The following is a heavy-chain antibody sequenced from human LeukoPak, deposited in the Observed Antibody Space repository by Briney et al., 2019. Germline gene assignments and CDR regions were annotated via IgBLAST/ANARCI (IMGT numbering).Heavy chain of an antibody. CDR2: IYTSGST. V-gene: IGHV4-61*02. J-gene: IGHJ6*03. CDR3: ARDRPYCSGGSCYSEYYYYYYMDV. Sequence: PSQTLSLTCTVSGGSISSGTYYWSWIRQPAGKGLEWIGRIYTSGSTNYNPSLKSRVTISLDTSKNQFSLRLSSVTAADTAVYYCARDRPYCSGGSCYSEYYYYYYMDVWGKGTTVTVSS. D-gene: IGHD2-15*01. CDR1: GGSISSGTYY.